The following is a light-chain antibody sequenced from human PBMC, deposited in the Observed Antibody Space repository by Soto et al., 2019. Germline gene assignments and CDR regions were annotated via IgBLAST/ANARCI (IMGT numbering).Light chain of an antibody. J-gene: IGLJ1*01. Sequence: QSALTQPASVSGSPGQSITISCTGTSSDVGGYNYVSWYQQHPGKAPKLMIYDVSNRPSGVSNRFSGSKSGNTASLTISGLLAEDEADYYCSSYTSCSHYVFGTGIKVTVL. CDR3: SSYTSCSHYV. CDR2: DVS. V-gene: IGLV2-14*01. CDR1: SSDVGGYNY.